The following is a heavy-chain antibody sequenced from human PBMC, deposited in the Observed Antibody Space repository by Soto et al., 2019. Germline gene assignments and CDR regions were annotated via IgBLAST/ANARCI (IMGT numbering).Heavy chain of an antibody. CDR2: NNQSGTT. V-gene: IGHV4-34*01. CDR1: GGWFSEYI. D-gene: IGHD3-16*01. CDR3: ARDIFIVIGGQIYYYYGMDV. Sequence: SETLSLTCAVGGGWFSEYIWSWIIQPPGKGLEWNGENNQSGTTYYNTSLKRRLNITIGTSKYQFSRKLTSVTAADTATYYCARDIFIVIGGQIYYYYGMDVWGQGTTVTVAS. J-gene: IGHJ6*02.